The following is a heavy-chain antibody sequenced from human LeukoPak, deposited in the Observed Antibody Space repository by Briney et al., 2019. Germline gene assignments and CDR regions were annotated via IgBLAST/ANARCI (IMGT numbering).Heavy chain of an antibody. CDR3: ARATRYYYYYGMDV. CDR1: GGSFSGYY. Sequence: SETLSLTCAVYGGSFSGYYWSWIRQPPGKGLEWIGEINHSGSTNYNPSLKSRVTISVDTSKNQFSLELSSVTAADTAVYYCARATRYYYYYGMDVWGQGTTVTVSS. J-gene: IGHJ6*02. D-gene: IGHD4-17*01. CDR2: INHSGST. V-gene: IGHV4-34*01.